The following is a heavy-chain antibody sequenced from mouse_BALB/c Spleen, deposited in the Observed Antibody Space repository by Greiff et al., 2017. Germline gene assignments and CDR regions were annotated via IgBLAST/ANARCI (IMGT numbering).Heavy chain of an antibody. J-gene: IGHJ2*01. CDR3: AREGGWGYFDY. CDR2: SRNEANDYTN. V-gene: IGHV7-1*02. Sequence: EVKLMESGGGLVQPGGSLRLSCATSGFTFSDFYMEWVRQPPGKRLEWIAASRNEANDYTNEYSASVKGRFIVSRATSQGILYLQMNALGAEDTAIYYCAREGGWGYFDYWGQGTTLTVSS. CDR1: GFTFSDFY.